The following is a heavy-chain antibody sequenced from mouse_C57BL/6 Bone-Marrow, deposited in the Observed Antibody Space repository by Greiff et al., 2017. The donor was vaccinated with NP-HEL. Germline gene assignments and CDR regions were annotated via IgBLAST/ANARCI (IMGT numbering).Heavy chain of an antibody. CDR2: IDPETGGT. Sequence: QVQLQQSGAELVRPGASVTLSCKASGYTFTDYEMHWVKQTPVHGLEWIGAIDPETGGTAYNQKFKGKAILTADKSSSTAYMELRSLTSEDSAVYYGTRGVYYDYLHWYFDVWGTGTTVTVSS. V-gene: IGHV1-15*01. J-gene: IGHJ1*03. CDR1: GYTFTDYE. D-gene: IGHD2-4*01. CDR3: TRGVYYDYLHWYFDV.